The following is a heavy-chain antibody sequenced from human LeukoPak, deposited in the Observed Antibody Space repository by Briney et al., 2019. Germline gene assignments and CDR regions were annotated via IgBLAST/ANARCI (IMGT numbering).Heavy chain of an antibody. V-gene: IGHV3-21*01. CDR2: ISSSSSYI. CDR1: GFIFSSYS. J-gene: IGHJ4*02. Sequence: GGSLRLSCAPSGFIFSSYSMDWVRQAPGKGLEWVSSISSSSSYIYYADSVKGRFTISRDNAKNSLYLQMNSLRAEDTAVYYCAREGGYSYGYDLHFDCWGQGTLVTVSS. D-gene: IGHD5-18*01. CDR3: AREGGYSYGYDLHFDC.